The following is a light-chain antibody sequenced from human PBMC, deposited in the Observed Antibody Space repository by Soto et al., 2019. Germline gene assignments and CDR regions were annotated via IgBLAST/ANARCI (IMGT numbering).Light chain of an antibody. CDR3: MQTLQTPT. J-gene: IGKJ1*01. CDR1: QSLLHSNGYNY. CDR2: LGS. V-gene: IGKV2-28*01. Sequence: DIVMTQSPLSLPVTPGEPASISCRSSQSLLHSNGYNYLDWYLQKPGQSPQLLIYLGSNRASGVPDRFSGCGLGTDFTLKISRVEAEDVGVYYCMQTLQTPTFGQGTRVEIK.